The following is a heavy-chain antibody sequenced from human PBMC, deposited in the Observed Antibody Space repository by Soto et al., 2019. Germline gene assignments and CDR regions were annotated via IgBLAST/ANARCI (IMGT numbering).Heavy chain of an antibody. CDR2: SYFSGST. J-gene: IGHJ4*02. CDR1: GGSISGSSYY. Sequence: SETLSLTCTVSGGSISGSSYYWGWIRQPPGKALEWIGSSYFSGSTYYNPSLKSRVTISVDTSKNQFSLKLSSVTAADTAVYYCARHDSSGYYYFIDYWGLGTLVTVSS. CDR3: ARHDSSGYYYFIDY. V-gene: IGHV4-39*01. D-gene: IGHD3-22*01.